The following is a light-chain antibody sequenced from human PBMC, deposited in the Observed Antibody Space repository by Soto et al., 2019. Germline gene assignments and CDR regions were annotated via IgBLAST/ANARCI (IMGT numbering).Light chain of an antibody. CDR1: ITDISAYNY. V-gene: IGLV2-14*01. CDR2: GVS. CDR3: SSYTSSITPYV. J-gene: IGLJ1*01. Sequence: QSVLPQPASVSGSPGQSITISCTGTITDISAYNYVSWYQQHPGKAPKLLIYGVSSRPSGVSNRFSGSKSGNAAYLTISGLQADDEAEYYCSSYTSSITPYVFGTGTKVTVL.